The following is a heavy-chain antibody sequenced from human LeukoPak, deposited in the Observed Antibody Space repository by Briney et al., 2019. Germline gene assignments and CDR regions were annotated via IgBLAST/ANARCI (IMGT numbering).Heavy chain of an antibody. Sequence: SGGSLRLSCAASGFTFSSYSMNWVRQAPGKGLEWVSAISSSSGSTYYADSVKGRFTISRDNSENTLYLQMNSLRAEDTAVYFCAKPGARSTNSWYNFDYWGQGTLVTVSS. D-gene: IGHD6-13*01. CDR2: ISSSSGST. CDR3: AKPGARSTNSWYNFDY. CDR1: GFTFSSYS. J-gene: IGHJ4*02. V-gene: IGHV3-23*01.